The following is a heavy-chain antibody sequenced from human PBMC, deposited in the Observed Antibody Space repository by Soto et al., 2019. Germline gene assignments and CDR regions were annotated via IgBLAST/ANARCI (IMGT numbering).Heavy chain of an antibody. V-gene: IGHV3-73*02. J-gene: IGHJ4*02. Sequence: EVQLVESGGGLVQIGGSLKLSCATSGLNFSGSAMHWARQASGKGLEWVGRTRSRPHNYATTYAASVEGRFTISRDDSKNTVYLQMNGLKTEDTAVYYCTTERDYWGRGTLVTVSS. CDR2: TRSRPHNYAT. CDR1: GLNFSGSA. CDR3: TTERDY.